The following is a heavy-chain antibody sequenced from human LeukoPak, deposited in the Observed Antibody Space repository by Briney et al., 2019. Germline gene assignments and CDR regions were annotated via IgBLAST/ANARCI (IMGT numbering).Heavy chain of an antibody. CDR2: INHSGGT. V-gene: IGHV4-34*01. J-gene: IGHJ4*02. Sequence: PSETLSLTCAVYGGSFSGYYWSWIRQPPGKGLEWIGEINHSGGTNYNPSLKSRVTISVDTSKNQFSLKLSSVTAADTAVYYCARGRLTYYDYVWGSYRYTAYFDYWGQGTLVTVSS. CDR1: GGSFSGYY. D-gene: IGHD3-16*02. CDR3: ARGRLTYYDYVWGSYRYTAYFDY.